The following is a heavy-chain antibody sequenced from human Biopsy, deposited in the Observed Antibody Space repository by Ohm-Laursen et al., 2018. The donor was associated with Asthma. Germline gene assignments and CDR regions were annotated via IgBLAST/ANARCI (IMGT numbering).Heavy chain of an antibody. CDR1: GGTFNTYV. CDR3: ARKAGSCISRTCYSLDF. V-gene: IGHV1-69*01. D-gene: IGHD2-2*01. Sequence: GSSVKVSCKSLGGTFNTYVIGWVRQAPGQGLERMGGINSVFGTTTYPQKFQDRVTITADDSTSTVYMELSSLRSGDTAVYYCARKAGSCISRTCYSLDFWGQGTLVTVSS. CDR2: INSVFGTT. J-gene: IGHJ4*02.